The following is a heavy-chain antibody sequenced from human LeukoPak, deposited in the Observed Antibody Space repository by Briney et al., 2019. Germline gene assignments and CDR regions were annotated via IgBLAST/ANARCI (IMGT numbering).Heavy chain of an antibody. V-gene: IGHV3-33*01. J-gene: IGHJ4*02. CDR1: GFTFSSYG. D-gene: IGHD2-21*02. Sequence: GGSLRLSCAASGFTFSSYGIHWVRQAPGKGLEWVAVIWHDGRDKYYADSVKGRFTISRDNSKNTVLLQMNSLRAEDTAIYYCARDWGSDEAIDYWGQGTPVTVSS. CDR2: IWHDGRDK. CDR3: ARDWGSDEAIDY.